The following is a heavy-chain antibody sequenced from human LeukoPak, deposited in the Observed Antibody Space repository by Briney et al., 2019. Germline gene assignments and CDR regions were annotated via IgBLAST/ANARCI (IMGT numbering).Heavy chain of an antibody. Sequence: SVKVSCKASGGTFSSYAISWVRQAPGQGLEWMGRIIPILGIANYAQKFQGRVTITADKSTSTAYMELSSLRSEDTAVYYCAREGSPILGYCSGGSCYSPYDCWGQGTLVTVSS. CDR2: IIPILGIA. J-gene: IGHJ4*02. D-gene: IGHD2-15*01. V-gene: IGHV1-69*04. CDR3: AREGSPILGYCSGGSCYSPYDC. CDR1: GGTFSSYA.